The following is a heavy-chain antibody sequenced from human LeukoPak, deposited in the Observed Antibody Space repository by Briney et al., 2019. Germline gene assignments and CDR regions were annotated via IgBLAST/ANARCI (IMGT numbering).Heavy chain of an antibody. CDR2: IYYSGST. V-gene: IGHV4-39*07. CDR1: GGSISSSSYY. J-gene: IGHJ4*02. Sequence: NPSETLSLTCTVSGGSISSSSYYWGWIRQPPGKGLEWIGSIYYSGSTYYNPSLKSRVTISVDTSKNQFSLKLSSVTAADTAVYYCARVLDGYKVWGQGTLVTVSS. CDR3: ARVLDGYKV. D-gene: IGHD5-24*01.